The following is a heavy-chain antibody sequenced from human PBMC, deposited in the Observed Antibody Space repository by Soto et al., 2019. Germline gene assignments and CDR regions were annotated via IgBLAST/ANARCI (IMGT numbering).Heavy chain of an antibody. J-gene: IGHJ4*02. CDR3: WLGALALDY. Sequence: QVQLVESGGGVVQPGRSLRLSCAASGFTFSSYAMHWVRQAPGKGLEWVAVISYDGSNKYYADSVKGRFTISRDNSKNTLYLQMNSLRAEDTAVYYSWLGALALDYWGQGTLVTVSS. D-gene: IGHD3-22*01. CDR2: ISYDGSNK. V-gene: IGHV3-30-3*01. CDR1: GFTFSSYA.